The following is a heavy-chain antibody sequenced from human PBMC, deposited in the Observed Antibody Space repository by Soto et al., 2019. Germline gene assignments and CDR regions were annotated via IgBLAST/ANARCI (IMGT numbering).Heavy chain of an antibody. CDR2: IYYSGSI. CDR3: ARFIRCKRTRCYFDY. D-gene: IGHD2-2*01. J-gene: IGHJ4*02. V-gene: IGHV4-39*01. Sequence: PSETLSLTCSVSGGSISSSSYYWGWIRQPPGKGLEWIASIYYSGSIYHNPSLKSRVTMSIDTSKKQFSLKMSSVTAADTAVFYCARFIRCKRTRCYFDYWGQGTLVTVSS. CDR1: GGSISSSSYY.